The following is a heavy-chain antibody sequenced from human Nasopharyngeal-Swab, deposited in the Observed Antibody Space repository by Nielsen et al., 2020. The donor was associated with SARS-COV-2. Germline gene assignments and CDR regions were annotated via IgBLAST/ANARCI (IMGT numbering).Heavy chain of an antibody. V-gene: IGHV4-34*01. J-gene: IGHJ6*02. Sequence: SETLSLTCAVYGGSFSGYYWSWIRQPPGKGLEWIGEINHSGSTNYNPSLKGRVTISVDTSKNQFSLKLSSVTAADTAVYYCARDNFWSGHYHVWGQGTTVTVSS. D-gene: IGHD3-3*01. CDR2: INHSGST. CDR1: GGSFSGYY. CDR3: ARDNFWSGHYHV.